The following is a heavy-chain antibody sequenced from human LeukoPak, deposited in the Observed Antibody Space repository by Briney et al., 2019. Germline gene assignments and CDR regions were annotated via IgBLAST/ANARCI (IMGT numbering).Heavy chain of an antibody. CDR3: ARDQLTRGYSLNYYYGMDV. Sequence: SVKVSCKASGGTFSSYAISWVRQAPGQGLEWMGGIIPIFGTANYAQKFQGRVTITADESTSTAYMELSSLRSEDTAVYYCARDQLTRGYSLNYYYGMDVWGQGTTVTVSS. CDR1: GGTFSSYA. J-gene: IGHJ6*02. V-gene: IGHV1-69*13. CDR2: IIPIFGTA. D-gene: IGHD5-18*01.